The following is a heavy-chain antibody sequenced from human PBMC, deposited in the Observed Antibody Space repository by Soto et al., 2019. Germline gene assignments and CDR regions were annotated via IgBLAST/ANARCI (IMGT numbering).Heavy chain of an antibody. D-gene: IGHD2-2*01. CDR1: GYNFISHY. CDR3: ARHYLSSKSSLTYFDY. Sequence: QVLLVQSGAEVTRPGASLKVPCKASGYNFISHYIHWVRQAPGQGLEWMGFINPSGGSTTHAQNFQGRLSMTRDTSTSTVYMELSGQRSEDAAVYYCARHYLSSKSSLTYFDYWGHGTLVTVSS. V-gene: IGHV1-46*01. CDR2: INPSGGST. J-gene: IGHJ4*01.